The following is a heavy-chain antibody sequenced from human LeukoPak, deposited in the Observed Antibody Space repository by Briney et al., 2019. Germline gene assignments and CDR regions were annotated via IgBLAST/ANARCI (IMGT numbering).Heavy chain of an antibody. V-gene: IGHV3-53*04. CDR2: IYSDGST. CDR3: ARDVPHSSGWYWYFDL. J-gene: IGHJ2*01. CDR1: GFTVISNY. D-gene: IGHD6-19*01. Sequence: GGSLRLSCAASGFTVISNYMSWVRQAPGKGLEWVSLIYSDGSTYYADSVKGRFTISRHNSKNTLYLQMNSLRAEDTAVYYCARDVPHSSGWYWYFDLWGRGTLVTVSS.